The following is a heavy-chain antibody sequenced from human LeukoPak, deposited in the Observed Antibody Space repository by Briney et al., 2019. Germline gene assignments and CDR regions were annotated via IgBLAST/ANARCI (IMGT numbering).Heavy chain of an antibody. CDR1: GFSFSSYG. Sequence: GRSLRLSCAASGFSFSSYGMHWVRQAPGKGLEWVAVISYDGSNEYFADSVKGRFTVSRDNSKNTLYLQMNSLRPEDTAVYYCAKDLGVGAYLLFDYITSGLDSWGQGTLVTVSS. CDR2: ISYDGSNE. D-gene: IGHD2/OR15-2a*01. V-gene: IGHV3-30*18. CDR3: AKDLGVGAYLLFDYITSGLDS. J-gene: IGHJ4*02.